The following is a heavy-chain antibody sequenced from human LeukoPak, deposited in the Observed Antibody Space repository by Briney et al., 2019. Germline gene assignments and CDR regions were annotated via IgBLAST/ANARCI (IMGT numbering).Heavy chain of an antibody. J-gene: IGHJ5*02. V-gene: IGHV4-34*01. CDR2: INHSGST. Sequence: SETLSLTCAVYGGSFSGYYWSWIRQPPGKGLEWIGEINHSGSTNYNPSLKSRVTISVDTSKNQFSLKLSSVTAADTAVYYCARVNIAARENWFDPWGQGTLVTVSS. D-gene: IGHD6-6*01. CDR1: GGSFSGYY. CDR3: ARVNIAARENWFDP.